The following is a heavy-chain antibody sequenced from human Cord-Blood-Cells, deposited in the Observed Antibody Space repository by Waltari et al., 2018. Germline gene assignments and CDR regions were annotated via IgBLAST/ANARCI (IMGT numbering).Heavy chain of an antibody. Sequence: EVPLVESGGGLIQPGGSLSLSCAASGFTVCSNYMCWVRQAPGKGLEWVSVIYSGGSTYYADSGKGRFTISRDNSKNTLYLQMNSLRAEDTAVYYCARAIAAAGDAFDIWGQGTMVTVSS. CDR1: GFTVCSNY. D-gene: IGHD6-13*01. CDR3: ARAIAAAGDAFDI. J-gene: IGHJ3*02. V-gene: IGHV3-53*01. CDR2: IYSGGST.